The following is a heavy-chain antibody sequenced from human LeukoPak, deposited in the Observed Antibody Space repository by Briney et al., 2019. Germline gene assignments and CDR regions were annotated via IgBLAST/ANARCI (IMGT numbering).Heavy chain of an antibody. J-gene: IGHJ4*02. D-gene: IGHD3-16*02. CDR3: ARGLDDYIWGSYRYTRTIPFDY. CDR2: INHSGST. V-gene: IGHV4-34*01. Sequence: PSETLSLTRAVYGGSFSGYYWSWIRQPPGKGLEWIGEINHSGSTNYNPSLKSRVTISVDTSKNQFSLKLSSVTAADTAVYYCARGLDDYIWGSYRYTRTIPFDYWGQGTLVTVSS. CDR1: GGSFSGYY.